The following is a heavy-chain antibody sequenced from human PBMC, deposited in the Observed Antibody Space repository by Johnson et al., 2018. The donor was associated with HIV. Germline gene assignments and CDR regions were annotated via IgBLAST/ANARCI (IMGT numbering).Heavy chain of an antibody. D-gene: IGHD3-22*01. V-gene: IGHV3-15*01. CDR3: TTAGSSGSAHAFDI. CDR2: LKSKSDGGAT. J-gene: IGHJ3*02. Sequence: MLLVESGGGLVQPGGSLRLSCAVSGFTFNNAWMSWVRQAPGKGLEWVGRLKSKSDGGATVYAAPVKGRFTISRDDSKNTLFLQMNSLKIEDTATYYCTTAGSSGSAHAFDIWGQGTRVTVSS. CDR1: GFTFNNAW.